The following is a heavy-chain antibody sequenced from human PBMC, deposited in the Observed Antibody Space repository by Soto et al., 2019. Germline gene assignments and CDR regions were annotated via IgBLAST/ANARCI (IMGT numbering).Heavy chain of an antibody. V-gene: IGHV4-34*01. CDR3: ARGTAVPAAIRY. D-gene: IGHD2-2*02. Sequence: QVQLQQWGAGLLKPSETLSLTCGVYGGSFSGYYWSWIRQPPGKGLEWIGEINDSGRTNYNPSLKRRVTISVDTSKKQFSLQLSSVTAADTPVYYCARGTAVPAAIRYWGQGTLVTVSS. J-gene: IGHJ4*02. CDR1: GGSFSGYY. CDR2: INDSGRT.